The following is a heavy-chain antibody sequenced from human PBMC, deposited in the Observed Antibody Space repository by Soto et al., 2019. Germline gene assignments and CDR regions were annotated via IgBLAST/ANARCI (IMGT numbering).Heavy chain of an antibody. CDR1: GFTFSDYY. J-gene: IGHJ4*02. Sequence: TGGSLRLSCAASGFTFSDYYMSWIRQAPGKGLEWVSYISSSDTIISYADSVKGRFTISRGNAKNSLYLQMNSLRAEDTAVYYCARDLGYYDSSGYFVYWAQGTLVTVSS. V-gene: IGHV3-11*01. D-gene: IGHD3-22*01. CDR2: ISSSDTII. CDR3: ARDLGYYDSSGYFVY.